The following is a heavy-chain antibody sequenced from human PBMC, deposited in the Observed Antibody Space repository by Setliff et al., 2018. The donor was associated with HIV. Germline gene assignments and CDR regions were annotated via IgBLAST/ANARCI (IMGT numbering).Heavy chain of an antibody. CDR3: ARDPPGYGDSKDY. V-gene: IGHV4-59*01. D-gene: IGHD4-17*01. CDR1: GGSIRSYY. J-gene: IGHJ4*02. Sequence: SETLSLTCTVSGGSIRSYYWSWIRQSPGKGLEWLGYIYYSGSTTSNPSLRSRVTISIDTSKNQFSLNLRSVTAADTAVYYCARDPPGYGDSKDYWGQGKLVTVSS. CDR2: IYYSGST.